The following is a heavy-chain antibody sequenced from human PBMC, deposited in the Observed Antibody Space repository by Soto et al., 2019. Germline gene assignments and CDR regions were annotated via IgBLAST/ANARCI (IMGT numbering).Heavy chain of an antibody. V-gene: IGHV4-39*01. CDR2: IYYNGST. CDR3: ARRTIFANWFDP. J-gene: IGHJ5*02. CDR1: GGSISSSSYY. Sequence: QLQLQESGPGLVKPSETLSLTCTVSGGSISSSSYYWGWIRQPPGKGLEWIGSIYYNGSTYYNPSLKSRVTISVDTSKNQFSLKLSSVTAADTAVYYCARRTIFANWFDPWGQGTLVTVSS. D-gene: IGHD3-3*01.